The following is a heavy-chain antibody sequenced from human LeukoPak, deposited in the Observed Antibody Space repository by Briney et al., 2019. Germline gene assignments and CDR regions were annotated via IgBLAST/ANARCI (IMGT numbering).Heavy chain of an antibody. CDR3: ARGNTPPSYYDILTGYLTYFDY. D-gene: IGHD3-9*01. V-gene: IGHV1-18*01. J-gene: IGHJ4*02. CDR1: GYTFTSYG. CDR2: ISAYNGNT. Sequence: ASVKVSCKASGYTFTSYGISWVRQAPGQGLEWMGWISAYNGNTNYAQKLQGRVTMTTDTSTSTAYMELRSLRSDDTAVYYCARGNTPPSYYDILTGYLTYFDYWGQGTLVTVSS.